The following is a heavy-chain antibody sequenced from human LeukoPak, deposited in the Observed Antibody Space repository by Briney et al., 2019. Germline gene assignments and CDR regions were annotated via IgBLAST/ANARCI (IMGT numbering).Heavy chain of an antibody. J-gene: IGHJ4*02. CDR1: GYIFTNYW. CDR3: AGYYYDRSGYYF. D-gene: IGHD3-22*01. Sequence: GESLKISCKGSGYIFTNYWIGWVRQMPGKGLEWMGIIYPGDSETRYSPSFQGHVTISADKSISTAYLQWSSLKASDTAMYYCAGYYYDRSGYYFWGQGTLVTVSP. V-gene: IGHV5-51*01. CDR2: IYPGDSET.